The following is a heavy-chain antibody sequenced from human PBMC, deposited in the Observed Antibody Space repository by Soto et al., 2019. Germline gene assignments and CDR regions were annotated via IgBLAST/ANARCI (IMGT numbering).Heavy chain of an antibody. CDR2: IYYSGST. D-gene: IGHD2-2*01. CDR3: ARAPFLRCSSTSCLPPPYYYYGMDV. J-gene: IGHJ6*02. CDR1: GGSISSGGYY. Sequence: QVQLQESGPGLVKPSQTLSLTCTVSGGSISSGGYYWSWIRQHPGKGLEWIGYIYYSGSTYYNPSLKSRVNISVDTSKNQFSLKLSSVTAADTAVYYCARAPFLRCSSTSCLPPPYYYYGMDVWGQGTTVTVSS. V-gene: IGHV4-31*03.